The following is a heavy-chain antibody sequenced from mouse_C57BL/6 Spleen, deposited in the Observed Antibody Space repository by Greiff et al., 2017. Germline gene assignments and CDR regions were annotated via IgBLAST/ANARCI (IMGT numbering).Heavy chain of an antibody. Sequence: VQLQESGADLAKPGASVKLSCKASGYTFTSYWMHWVKQRPGQGLEWIGYIYPSSGYTKYNQKFKDKATLTADKSSSTAYMQLSSLTYEDSAVYYCARGSSLNYAMDYWGQGTTVTVSS. CDR1: GYTFTSYW. D-gene: IGHD1-1*01. CDR2: IYPSSGYT. J-gene: IGHJ4*01. V-gene: IGHV1-7*01. CDR3: ARGSSLNYAMDY.